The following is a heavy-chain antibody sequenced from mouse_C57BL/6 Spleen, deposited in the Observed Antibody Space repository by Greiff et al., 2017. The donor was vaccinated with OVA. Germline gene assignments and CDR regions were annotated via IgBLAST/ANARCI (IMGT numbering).Heavy chain of an antibody. CDR3: ARDPELDY. J-gene: IGHJ2*01. CDR1: GYSITSGYY. V-gene: IGHV3-6*01. Sequence: EVKLQESGPGLVKPSQSLSLTCSVTGYSITSGYYWNWIRQFPGNKLEWMGYISYDGSNNYNPSLKNRISITRDTSKNQFFLKLNSVTTEDTATYYCARDPELDYWGQGTTLTVSS. D-gene: IGHD4-1*01. CDR2: ISYDGSN.